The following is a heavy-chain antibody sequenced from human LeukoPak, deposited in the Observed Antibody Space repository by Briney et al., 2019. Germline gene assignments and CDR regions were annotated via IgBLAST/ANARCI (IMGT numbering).Heavy chain of an antibody. V-gene: IGHV3-23*01. Sequence: GGSLRLSCAASGFTFSSYAITWVRQAPGKGPEWVSGISGNGGNTYYADSMKDRFTISRDNSKNTLYLQMNSLRAEDTAVYYCAKSRYSGNYVFDYWGQGTLVTVSS. CDR2: ISGNGGNT. J-gene: IGHJ4*02. CDR3: AKSRYSGNYVFDY. D-gene: IGHD5-12*01. CDR1: GFTFSSYA.